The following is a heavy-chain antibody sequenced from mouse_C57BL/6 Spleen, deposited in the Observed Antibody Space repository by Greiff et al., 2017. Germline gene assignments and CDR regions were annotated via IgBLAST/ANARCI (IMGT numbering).Heavy chain of an antibody. CDR3: ARDKGNYVGLMDY. D-gene: IGHD2-1*01. CDR2: ISDGGSYT. J-gene: IGHJ4*01. V-gene: IGHV5-4*01. Sequence: EVKLVESGGGLVKPGGSLKLSCAASGFTFSSYAMSWVRQTPEKRLEWVATISDGGSYTYYPDNVKGRFTISRDNAKNNLYLQMSHLKSEDTAMYYCARDKGNYVGLMDYWGQGTSVTVSS. CDR1: GFTFSSYA.